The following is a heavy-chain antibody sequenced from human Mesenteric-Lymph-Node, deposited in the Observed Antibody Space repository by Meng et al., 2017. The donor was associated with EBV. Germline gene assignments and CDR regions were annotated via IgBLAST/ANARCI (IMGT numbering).Heavy chain of an antibody. V-gene: IGHV1-18*01. Sequence: QGQLGHIGTEINKPVSLGRVTYKISSITLTSYSISWVRQAHGQGLEWIGWLSAYNGNTNYAQKFEGRVTMTTDTSTSTAYMELRSLRSDDTAVYYCARSRYCNGGTCYYSALFDYWGQGTLVTVSS. CDR3: ARSRYCNGGTCYYSALFDY. CDR1: SITLTSYS. D-gene: IGHD2-15*01. J-gene: IGHJ4*02. CDR2: LSAYNGNT.